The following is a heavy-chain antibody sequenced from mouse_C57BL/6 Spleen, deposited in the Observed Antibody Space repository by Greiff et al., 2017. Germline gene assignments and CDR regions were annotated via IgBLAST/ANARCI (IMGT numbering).Heavy chain of an antibody. Sequence: VQLQESGAELVRPGASVTLSCKASGYTFTGYGMHWVKQTPVHGLEWIGAIDPETGSTDYNQKVKGKAILTADKSSSTAYMELRSLTSEDAAGDDCTRLGYSGSSSGDYWGQGTTLTVSS. J-gene: IGHJ2*01. CDR3: TRLGYSGSSSGDY. D-gene: IGHD1-1*01. CDR2: IDPETGST. CDR1: GYTFTGYG. V-gene: IGHV1-15*01.